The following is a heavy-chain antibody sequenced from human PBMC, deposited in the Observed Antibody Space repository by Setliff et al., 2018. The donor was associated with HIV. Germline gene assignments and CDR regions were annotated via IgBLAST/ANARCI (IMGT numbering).Heavy chain of an antibody. J-gene: IGHJ5*02. CDR3: ARSTVGAGASFP. CDR2: IYSTGST. D-gene: IGHD1-26*01. CDR1: GASITSHY. Sequence: PSETLSLTCTVSGASITSHYWSWIRQSPGRELEWIGYIYSTGSTNYNPSLQSRVSISMDASKNKFSLKVTSVTAADTAIYYCARSTVGAGASFPWGRGILVTVSS. V-gene: IGHV4-59*11.